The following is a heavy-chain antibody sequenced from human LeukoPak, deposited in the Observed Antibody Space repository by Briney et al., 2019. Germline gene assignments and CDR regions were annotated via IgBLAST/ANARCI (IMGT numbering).Heavy chain of an antibody. Sequence: SETLSLTCTVSGGSISSNNYYWGWIRQPPGKGLEWIGTIYYSGSTYYNPSLKSRVTISLDTSKNQFSLKLSSVTAADTAVYYCARDHVVTAILHYWGQGTLVTVSS. CDR2: IYYSGST. CDR1: GGSISSNNYY. CDR3: ARDHVVTAILHY. V-gene: IGHV4-39*07. D-gene: IGHD2-21*02. J-gene: IGHJ4*02.